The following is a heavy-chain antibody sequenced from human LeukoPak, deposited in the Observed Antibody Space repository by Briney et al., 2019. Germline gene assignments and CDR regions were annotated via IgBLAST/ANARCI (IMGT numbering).Heavy chain of an antibody. Sequence: SETLSLTCTVSDDSMTGYYWSWIRQPPGKGLEWVAYIFHSGDTNYNPSLRSRITISIDTSKNQFSLKLSSVTAADTAVYYCAGEGTYYYDSSGYHAFDIWGQGTMVTVSS. D-gene: IGHD3-22*01. CDR3: AGEGTYYYDSSGYHAFDI. V-gene: IGHV4-59*12. CDR1: DDSMTGYY. J-gene: IGHJ3*02. CDR2: IFHSGDT.